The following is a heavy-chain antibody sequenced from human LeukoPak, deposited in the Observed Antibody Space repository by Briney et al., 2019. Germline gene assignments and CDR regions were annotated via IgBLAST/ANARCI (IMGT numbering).Heavy chain of an antibody. D-gene: IGHD1-26*01. V-gene: IGHV3-23*01. CDR3: AKDQSWESPHYLDS. CDR1: GFTFSSSA. Sequence: GGSLRLSCAASGFTFSSSAMSWVRQVPGKGLEWVSGISASGGSTSYADSVRGRFTISRDNSKNTLYVQMNSLRGEDTAVYYCAKDQSWESPHYLDSWGQGTLVTVSS. CDR2: ISASGGST. J-gene: IGHJ4*02.